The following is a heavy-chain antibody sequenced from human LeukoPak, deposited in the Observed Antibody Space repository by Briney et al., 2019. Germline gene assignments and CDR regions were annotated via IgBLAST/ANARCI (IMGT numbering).Heavy chain of an antibody. Sequence: GGSLRLSCAASGFTFSSYEMNWVRQAPGKGLEWISYISSSGSTIYYADSVKGRFTISRDNAKNSLYLQMNSLRAEDTAVYYCARFEPYGSGSYLDYWGQGTLVTVSS. CDR2: ISSSGSTI. J-gene: IGHJ4*02. CDR3: ARFEPYGSGSYLDY. D-gene: IGHD3-10*01. CDR1: GFTFSSYE. V-gene: IGHV3-48*03.